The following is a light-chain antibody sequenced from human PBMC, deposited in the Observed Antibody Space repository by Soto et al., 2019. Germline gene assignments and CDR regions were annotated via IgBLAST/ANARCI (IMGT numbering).Light chain of an antibody. J-gene: IGLJ7*01. CDR1: SSDVGGYNY. CDR2: EVS. CDR3: SSYTSSSTRV. Sequence: QSALTQPASVSGSPGPSITISCPGTSSDVGGYNYVSWYQQHPGKAPKLMIYEVSNRPSGVSNRFSGSKSGNTASLTISGLQGEDEADYYCSSYTSSSTRVFGGGTQLTVL. V-gene: IGLV2-14*01.